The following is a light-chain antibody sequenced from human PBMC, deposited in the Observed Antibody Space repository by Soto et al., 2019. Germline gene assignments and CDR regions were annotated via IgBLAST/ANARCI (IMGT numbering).Light chain of an antibody. CDR1: SSDVGTYNV. J-gene: IGLJ1*01. V-gene: IGLV2-23*01. CDR3: CLYTYYYV. CDR2: EDN. Sequence: QCAQSHPASVSWSPGHSITISCTGTSSDVGTYNVVSWYQQHPGKAPKLIIYEDNKRPSGVSYRFSGSKSGNTASLTISGLQTGDEAAYFCCLYTYYYVFGTGTKVTXL.